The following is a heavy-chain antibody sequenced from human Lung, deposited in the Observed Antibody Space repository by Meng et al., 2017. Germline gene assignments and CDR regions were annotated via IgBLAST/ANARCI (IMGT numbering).Heavy chain of an antibody. CDR1: GFTFSSYN. V-gene: IGHV3-74*03. CDR3: ARDADWVIFDH. CDR2: INTDASIT. Sequence: VQRVGSGGGLVQPGGSLRLSCAASGFTFSSYNMHWVRQTPGEGLVWVSRINTDASITTYADSVKGRFTISRDDAKNTVYLQMNSLRAEDTAVYYCARDADWVIFDHWGQGALVTVSS. D-gene: IGHD3-9*01. J-gene: IGHJ4*02.